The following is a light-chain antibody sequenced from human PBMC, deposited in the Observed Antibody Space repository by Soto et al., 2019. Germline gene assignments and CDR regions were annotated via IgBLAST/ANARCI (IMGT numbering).Light chain of an antibody. CDR1: QSVSSNY. CDR3: QQYDTSPPLT. CDR2: GAS. J-gene: IGKJ4*01. V-gene: IGKV3-20*01. Sequence: EMVLTQSPCTLSLSPGDRATLSCRASQSVSSNYLAWYQQKPGQAPRLLIFGASSRSTGIPDWFSGSGSGTDFTVTISRLEPEDFAVYYCQQYDTSPPLTFGGGTKVEIK.